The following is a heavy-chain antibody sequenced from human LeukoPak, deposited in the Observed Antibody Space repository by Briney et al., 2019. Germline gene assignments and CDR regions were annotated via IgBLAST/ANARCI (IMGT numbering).Heavy chain of an antibody. CDR3: ASVEYDSSLGFGF. CDR1: GFIVSSDY. J-gene: IGHJ4*02. V-gene: IGHV3-53*01. D-gene: IGHD3-22*01. CDR2: INSGGRT. Sequence: PGGSLRLSCAASGFIVSSDYMTWVRQAPGKGLEWVSLINSGGRTYYADSVKGRFTISRDNSKNTLYLQMNSLRVDDTAVYFCASVEYDSSLGFGFWGQGTLVTVSS.